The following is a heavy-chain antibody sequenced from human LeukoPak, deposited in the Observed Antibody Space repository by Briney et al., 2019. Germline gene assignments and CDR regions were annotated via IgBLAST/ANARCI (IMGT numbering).Heavy chain of an antibody. V-gene: IGHV3-23*01. J-gene: IGHJ4*02. Sequence: GGSLRLSCAASGFSFNYYAMSWVRQAPGKGLEWVSAISGSGGSTYYADSVKGRFTISRDNSKNTLYLQMNSLRAEDTAVYYCAKVEIRYYFDYWGQGTLVTVSS. D-gene: IGHD1-1*01. CDR2: ISGSGGST. CDR1: GFSFNYYA. CDR3: AKVEIRYYFDY.